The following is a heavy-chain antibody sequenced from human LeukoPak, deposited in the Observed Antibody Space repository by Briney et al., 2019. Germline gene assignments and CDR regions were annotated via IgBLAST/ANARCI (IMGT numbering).Heavy chain of an antibody. Sequence: GGSVSLSCGVSGFTFNRCWMIWVRQAPGKGLEGVAHINPGERDTYYVDSVKGRFTISRDNAQNSMYLQMNSLRVEDTAVYYCTSWGDTTAEYFQRWGQGTLVTVSS. V-gene: IGHV3-7*01. J-gene: IGHJ1*01. CDR1: GFTFNRCW. D-gene: IGHD2-21*02. CDR2: INPGERDT. CDR3: TSWGDTTAEYFQR.